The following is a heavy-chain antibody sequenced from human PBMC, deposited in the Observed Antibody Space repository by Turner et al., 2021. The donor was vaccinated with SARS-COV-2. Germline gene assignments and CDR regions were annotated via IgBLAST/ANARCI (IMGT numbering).Heavy chain of an antibody. CDR3: ARDLSPGGADV. CDR1: GFTFNEHA. Sequence: EVQLVESGGGLVQPGRSLRLSCAGSGFTFNEHAMHWVRQAPGKGLEWVSGIMWDSGSIGYADSVKGRFTISRDNAKNSLYLEMNSLRVEDTALYYGARDLSPGGADVWGQGTTVTVSS. D-gene: IGHD4-17*01. V-gene: IGHV3-9*01. J-gene: IGHJ6*02. CDR2: IMWDSGSI.